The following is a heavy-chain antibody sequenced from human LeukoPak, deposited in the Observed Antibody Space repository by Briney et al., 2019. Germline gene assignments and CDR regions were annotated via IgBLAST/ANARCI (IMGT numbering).Heavy chain of an antibody. D-gene: IGHD3-22*01. V-gene: IGHV1-18*01. CDR3: ARGGASSGYYPIDY. CDR1: GYTFTSYG. J-gene: IGHJ4*02. Sequence: ASVKVSCKASGYTFTSYGIRWVRQAPGQGLEWMGWISAYNGNTNYAQKLQGRVTMTTVTSTSTAYMELRSLRSDDTAVYYCARGGASSGYYPIDYWGQGTLVTVSS. CDR2: ISAYNGNT.